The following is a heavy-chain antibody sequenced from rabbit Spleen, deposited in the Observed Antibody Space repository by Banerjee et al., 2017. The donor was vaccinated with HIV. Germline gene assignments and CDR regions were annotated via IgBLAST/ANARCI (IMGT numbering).Heavy chain of an antibody. CDR1: GFSFSTSYY. CDR2: IYGDRSGST. J-gene: IGHJ6*01. CDR3: ARDLAGVIGWNFGW. V-gene: IGHV1S45*01. D-gene: IGHD4-1*01. Sequence: QEQLVESGGDLVKPEGSLTLTCTASGFSFSTSYYMCWVRQAPGKGLECIACIYGDRSGSTYYANWAKGRFTISRTSSTTVTLQMTSLTAADTATYFCARDLAGVIGWNFGWWGQGTLVTVS.